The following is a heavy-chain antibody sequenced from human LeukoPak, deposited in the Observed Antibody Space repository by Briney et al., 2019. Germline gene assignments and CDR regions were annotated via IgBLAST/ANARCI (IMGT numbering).Heavy chain of an antibody. CDR3: ARAVDTAMAYFDY. CDR1: GFTFSSYA. CDR2: ISYDGSNK. V-gene: IGHV3-30-3*01. Sequence: PGRSLRLSCAASGFTFSSYAMHWVRQAPGKGLEWVAVISYDGSNKYYADSVKGRFTISRDNSKNTLYLQMNSLRAEDTAVYYCARAVDTAMAYFDYWGQGALVMVSS. D-gene: IGHD5-18*01. J-gene: IGHJ4*02.